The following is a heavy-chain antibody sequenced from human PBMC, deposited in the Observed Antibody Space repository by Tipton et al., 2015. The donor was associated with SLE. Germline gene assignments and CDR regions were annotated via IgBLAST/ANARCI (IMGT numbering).Heavy chain of an antibody. D-gene: IGHD6-13*01. CDR2: IYYSGST. Sequence: TLSLTCTVSGGSISSYYWSWIRQPPGKGLEWMGYIYYSGSTNYNPSLKSRVTISVDTSKNQFSLKLSSVTAADTAVYYCARVGQERIAAAGDGLDPWGQGTLVTVS. V-gene: IGHV4-59*01. J-gene: IGHJ5*02. CDR1: GGSISSYY. CDR3: ARVGQERIAAAGDGLDP.